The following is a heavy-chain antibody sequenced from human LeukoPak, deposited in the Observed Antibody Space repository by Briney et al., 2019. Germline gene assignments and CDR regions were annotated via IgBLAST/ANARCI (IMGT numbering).Heavy chain of an antibody. D-gene: IGHD2-2*01. Sequence: GASVKVSCKASGGTFSSYAISWVRQAPGQGLEWMGGIIPIFGTANYAQKFQGRVTITTDESTSTAYMELSSLGSEDTAVYYCARGYCSSTSCYYYYYMDVWGKGTTVTVSS. V-gene: IGHV1-69*05. CDR2: IIPIFGTA. CDR1: GGTFSSYA. J-gene: IGHJ6*03. CDR3: ARGYCSSTSCYYYYYMDV.